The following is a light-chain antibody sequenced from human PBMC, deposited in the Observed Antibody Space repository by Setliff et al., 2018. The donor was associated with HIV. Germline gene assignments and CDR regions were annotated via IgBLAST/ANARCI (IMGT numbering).Light chain of an antibody. CDR3: FSYTNTDTFV. CDR2: DVS. J-gene: IGLJ1*01. V-gene: IGLV2-23*02. CDR1: PSDVGGFTL. Sequence: QSALSQPASVSGSPGQSITISCTGTPSDVGGFTLVSWYQKYPDRVPKIIIYDVSKRPSRVSDRFSGFKSANTASLTISELQAEDEADYFCFSYTNTDTFVFGTGTKVTVL.